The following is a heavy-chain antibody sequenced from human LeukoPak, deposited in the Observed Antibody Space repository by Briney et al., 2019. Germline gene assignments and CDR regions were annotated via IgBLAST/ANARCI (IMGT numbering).Heavy chain of an antibody. D-gene: IGHD6-6*01. J-gene: IGHJ5*02. V-gene: IGHV1-18*01. CDR1: GYTFISYG. CDR2: ISPYNGNT. Sequence: ASVKVSCKASGYTFISYGINWVRQAPGQGLEWKGWISPYNGNTNYAQKFQGRVTMTTDTSTSTAYMELRSLKSDDTAVYYCARGEGVAARQSWFDPWGQGTLVTVSS. CDR3: ARGEGVAARQSWFDP.